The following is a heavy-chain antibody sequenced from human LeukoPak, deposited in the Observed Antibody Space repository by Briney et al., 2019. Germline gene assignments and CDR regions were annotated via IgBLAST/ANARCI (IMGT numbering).Heavy chain of an antibody. CDR1: GFTFSSYA. D-gene: IGHD6-13*01. V-gene: IGHV3-30*04. J-gene: IGHJ6*03. CDR2: ISYDGSNK. CDR3: ARDNAWQQLVNYYYYYYMDV. Sequence: GGSLRLSCAASGFTFSSYAMHWVRQAPGKGLEWVAVISYDGSNKYYADSVKGRFTISRDNSKNTLYLQMNSLRAEDTAVYYCARDNAWQQLVNYYYYYYMDVWGKGTTVTVSS.